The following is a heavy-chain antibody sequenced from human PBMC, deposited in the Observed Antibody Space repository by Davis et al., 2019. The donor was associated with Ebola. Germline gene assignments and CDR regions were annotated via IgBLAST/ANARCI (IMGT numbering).Heavy chain of an antibody. V-gene: IGHV4-34*01. CDR2: INHSGST. CDR1: GGSFSGYY. CDR3: ARDLVRLKHYLFDY. J-gene: IGHJ4*02. D-gene: IGHD6-25*01. Sequence: SETLSLTCAVYGGSFSGYYWSWTRQPPGKGLEWIGEINHSGSTNYNPSLKSRVTTSVNTSKNQFSLKLSSVTAADTAVYYCARDLVRLKHYLFDYWGQGTLVTVSS.